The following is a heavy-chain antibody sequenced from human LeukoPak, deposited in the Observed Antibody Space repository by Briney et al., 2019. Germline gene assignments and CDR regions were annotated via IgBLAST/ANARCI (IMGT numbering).Heavy chain of an antibody. CDR1: GFTVSRNY. CDR2: IYSGGST. Sequence: GGSLRLSCAASGFTVSRNYMSWVRQAPGKGLEWDSVIYSGGSTYYADSVKGRFTISRDNSKNTLYLQMNSLRAEDTAVYYCASIDSSSWYDYYYYGMDVCGQGTTVTVSS. CDR3: ASIDSSSWYDYYYYGMDV. D-gene: IGHD6-13*01. V-gene: IGHV3-66*01. J-gene: IGHJ6*02.